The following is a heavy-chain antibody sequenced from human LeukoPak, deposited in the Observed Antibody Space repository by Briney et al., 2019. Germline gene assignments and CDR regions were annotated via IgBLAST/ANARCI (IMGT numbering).Heavy chain of an antibody. Sequence: ASVKVSCKASGGTFSSYAISWVRQAPGQGLEWMGIINPSGGSTSYAQKFQGRVTMTRDTSTSTVYMELSSLRSEDTAVYYCARARRAAAGTGLDYWGQGTLVTVSS. V-gene: IGHV1-46*01. CDR2: INPSGGST. D-gene: IGHD6-13*01. CDR1: GGTFSSYA. J-gene: IGHJ4*02. CDR3: ARARRAAAGTGLDY.